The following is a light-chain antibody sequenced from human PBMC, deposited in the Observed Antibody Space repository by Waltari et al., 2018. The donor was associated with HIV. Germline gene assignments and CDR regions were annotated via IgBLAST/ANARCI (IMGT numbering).Light chain of an antibody. CDR1: HSLLLSSTKEYY. Sequence: VLLQSPESLPVSLCGRATIFCNSSHSLLLSSTKEYYLAWYQQRPGQPPKLLISWASARELGVPVRFRGTASGTSFTRTIDKVRADDVATFYCQQYYTHPLTLGQGTKLQI. V-gene: IGKV4-1*01. CDR3: QQYYTHPLT. J-gene: IGKJ2*01. CDR2: WAS.